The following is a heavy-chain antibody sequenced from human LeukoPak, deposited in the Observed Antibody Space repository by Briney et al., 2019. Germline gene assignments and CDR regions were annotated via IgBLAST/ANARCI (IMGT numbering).Heavy chain of an antibody. V-gene: IGHV4-34*01. D-gene: IGHD6-19*01. Sequence: SETLSLTCAVYGGSFSGYYWSWIRQPPGKGLEWIGAINHSGSTNYNPSLKSRVTISVDTSKNQFSLKLSAVTAAHTAVYYCARPVSGSSGWYYNYGAQGTLVTVSS. CDR3: ARPVSGSSGWYYNY. J-gene: IGHJ4*02. CDR1: GGSFSGYY. CDR2: INHSGST.